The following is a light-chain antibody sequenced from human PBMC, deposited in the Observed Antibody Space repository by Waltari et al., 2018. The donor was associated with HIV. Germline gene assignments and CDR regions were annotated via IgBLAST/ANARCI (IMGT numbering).Light chain of an antibody. Sequence: SYDLTQPPSVSVSPGQTATITCSGDKLGDKYSCWYQQKPGQSPVLVIYQDNKRPSGIPERCSGSNSGNTATLTISGTQAMDEADYYCQAWDTRAVFGGGTKLTVL. V-gene: IGLV3-1*01. CDR3: QAWDTRAV. CDR2: QDN. CDR1: KLGDKY. J-gene: IGLJ2*01.